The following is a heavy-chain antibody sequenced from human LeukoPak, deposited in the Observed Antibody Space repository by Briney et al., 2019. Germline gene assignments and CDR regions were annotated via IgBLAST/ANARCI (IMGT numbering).Heavy chain of an antibody. Sequence: GGSLRLSCAASGFTFSGYWMSWVRQAPGKGLEWVANIKQDGSEKYYVDSVKGRFTISRDNAKNSLYLQMNSLRAEDTAVYYCARACGSGSYSLSPDYWGQGTLVTVSS. D-gene: IGHD3-10*01. CDR2: IKQDGSEK. V-gene: IGHV3-7*04. J-gene: IGHJ4*02. CDR1: GFTFSGYW. CDR3: ARACGSGSYSLSPDY.